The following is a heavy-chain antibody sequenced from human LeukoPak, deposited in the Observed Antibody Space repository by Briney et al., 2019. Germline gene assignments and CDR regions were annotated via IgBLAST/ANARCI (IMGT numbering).Heavy chain of an antibody. D-gene: IGHD3-9*01. J-gene: IGHJ2*01. CDR3: AHTKGPRNYDILTGYYLPLGDWYFDL. CDR1: GFSLSTSGAG. CDR2: IYWNDDK. Sequence: ESGPTLVNPTQTLTLTCTFSGFSLSTSGAGVGWIRQPPGKALEWLALIYWNDDKRYSPSLKSRLTITKDTSKNQVVLTMTNMDPVDTATYYCAHTKGPRNYDILTGYYLPLGDWYFDLWGRGTLVTVSS. V-gene: IGHV2-5*01.